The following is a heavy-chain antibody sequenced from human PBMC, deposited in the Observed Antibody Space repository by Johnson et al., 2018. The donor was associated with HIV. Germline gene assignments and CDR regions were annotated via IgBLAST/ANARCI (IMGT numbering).Heavy chain of an antibody. D-gene: IGHD3-3*01. Sequence: VQLVESGGGSVKPGGSLRLSCAASGITFSNAWMSWVRQAPGKGLEWVGRSRSKTDGGTTDYAAPVKGRFSISRDDSKNTRYLQMNSLKTEDPAIYYCTTIYYDFWTGYLSDAFDIWGQGTMVTVSS. V-gene: IGHV3-15*01. CDR1: GITFSNAW. J-gene: IGHJ3*02. CDR3: TTIYYDFWTGYLSDAFDI. CDR2: SRSKTDGGTT.